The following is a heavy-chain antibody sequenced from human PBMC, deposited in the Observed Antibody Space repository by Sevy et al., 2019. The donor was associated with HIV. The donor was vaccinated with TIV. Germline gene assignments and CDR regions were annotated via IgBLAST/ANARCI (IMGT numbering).Heavy chain of an antibody. J-gene: IGHJ4*02. CDR3: ARPYRSGSYYKWAY. V-gene: IGHV4-59*12. CDR1: GGSISNYY. D-gene: IGHD3-10*01. CDR2: IYYSGST. Sequence: SLTCTVSGGSISNYYWSWIRQPPGKRLEWIGFIYYSGSTNYNPSLESRVTISVDTSKNQFSLKLSSVTAADTAVYYCARPYRSGSYYKWAYWGQGTLVTVSS.